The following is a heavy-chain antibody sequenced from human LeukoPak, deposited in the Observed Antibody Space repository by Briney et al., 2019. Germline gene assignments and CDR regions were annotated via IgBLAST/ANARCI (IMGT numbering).Heavy chain of an antibody. Sequence: GGSLRLSCAASGFTFSSHAMSWVRQAPGKGLEWVSVISSSGDYTFYADSVKGRFTISRDNSQNTVHLQMNSMRAEDTAVYYCARGIQGYYDSLTGYYRGRYYFDYWGQGTLVTVSS. CDR1: GFTFSSHA. D-gene: IGHD3-9*01. CDR3: ARGIQGYYDSLTGYYRGRYYFDY. CDR2: ISSSGDYT. V-gene: IGHV3-23*01. J-gene: IGHJ4*02.